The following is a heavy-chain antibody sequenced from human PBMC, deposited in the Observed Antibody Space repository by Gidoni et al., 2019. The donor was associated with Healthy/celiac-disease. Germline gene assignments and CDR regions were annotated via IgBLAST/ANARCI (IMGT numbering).Heavy chain of an antibody. Sequence: QVQLVQSGAEVKKPGSSVEVSCKASGGTFSSYAISWLRQAPGQGLEWMGGIIPIFGTANYAQKFQGRVTITADESTSTAYMELSSLRSEDTAVYYCAKARYYDILTGYSPPYYYYGMDVWGQGTTVTVSS. D-gene: IGHD3-9*01. J-gene: IGHJ6*02. CDR2: IIPIFGTA. V-gene: IGHV1-69*01. CDR3: AKARYYDILTGYSPPYYYYGMDV. CDR1: GGTFSSYA.